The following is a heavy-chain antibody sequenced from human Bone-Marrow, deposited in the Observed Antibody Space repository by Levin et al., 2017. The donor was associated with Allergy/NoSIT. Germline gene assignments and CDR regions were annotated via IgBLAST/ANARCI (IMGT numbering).Heavy chain of an antibody. CDR1: GFTFTKYA. V-gene: IGHV3-23*01. CDR3: GKDPNGDYVGGFEF. Sequence: PGGSLRLSCAASGFTFTKYAMSWVRQAPGKGLEWVSGISASGSRTYYADSVKGRFSISRDTSNNRLYLQMNSLRDEDTAVYYCGKDPNGDYVGGFEFWGQGTMVTVSS. CDR2: ISASGSRT. D-gene: IGHD4-17*01. J-gene: IGHJ3*01.